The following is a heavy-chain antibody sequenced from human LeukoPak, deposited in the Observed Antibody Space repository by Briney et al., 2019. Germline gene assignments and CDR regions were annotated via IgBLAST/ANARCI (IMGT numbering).Heavy chain of an antibody. CDR2: INGGGNTT. J-gene: IGHJ6*03. Sequence: GGSLRLSCAASGFAFSSFSMGWVRQPPGKGLEWLSTINGGGNTTFYSDSVKGRFTISRDNSKNTLYLHMDSLRPDDTATYYCTKELHVAVAVADYYYFYMDVWGRGTAVTVSS. CDR1: GFAFSSFS. CDR3: TKELHVAVAVADYYYFYMDV. D-gene: IGHD6-19*01. V-gene: IGHV3-23*01.